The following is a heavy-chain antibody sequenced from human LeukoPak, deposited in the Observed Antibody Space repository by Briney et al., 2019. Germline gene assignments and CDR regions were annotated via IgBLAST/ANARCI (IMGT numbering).Heavy chain of an antibody. V-gene: IGHV5-51*01. CDR1: GYSFTSYW. Sequence: GESLKISCKGSGYSFTSYWIGWVRQMPGKGLEWMGIIYPGDSDTRYSPSFQGQVTISADKSIGTAYLQWSSLKASDTAMYYCARSSGAVATPSYYYYGMDVWGQGTTVTVSS. CDR2: IYPGDSDT. D-gene: IGHD5-12*01. J-gene: IGHJ6*02. CDR3: ARSSGAVATPSYYYYGMDV.